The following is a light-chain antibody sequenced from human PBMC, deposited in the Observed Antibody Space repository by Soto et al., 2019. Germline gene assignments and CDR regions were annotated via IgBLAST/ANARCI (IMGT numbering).Light chain of an antibody. CDR1: QDISDD. Sequence: AIQMTQSPSSLSASVGDRVTITCRASQDISDDVGWYQQTPGKAPKLLISGASRLQSGVPSRFSGSGSGAAFTLTISSLQPGDFGSYYCQHMRTFGQGTKVDIK. CDR3: QHMRT. J-gene: IGKJ1*01. CDR2: GAS. V-gene: IGKV1-6*01.